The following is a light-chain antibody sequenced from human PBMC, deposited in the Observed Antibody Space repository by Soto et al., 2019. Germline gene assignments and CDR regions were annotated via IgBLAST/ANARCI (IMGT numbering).Light chain of an antibody. Sequence: QSVLTQPASVSGPPGQSITISCTGTSSDVGGYDYVSWYQQHPGKAPQLMIYDVNNRPSGVSNRFSGSKSGNTASLTISGLQAEDEADYYCSSYTSSSTLVFGTGTNVTVL. CDR2: DVN. CDR3: SSYTSSSTLV. CDR1: SSDVGGYDY. J-gene: IGLJ1*01. V-gene: IGLV2-14*01.